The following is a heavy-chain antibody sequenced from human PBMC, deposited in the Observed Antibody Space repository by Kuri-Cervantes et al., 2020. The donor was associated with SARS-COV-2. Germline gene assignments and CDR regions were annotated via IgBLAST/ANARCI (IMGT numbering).Heavy chain of an antibody. J-gene: IGHJ2*01. D-gene: IGHD2-21*02. CDR1: GGTFSSYT. V-gene: IGHV1-69*02. CDR2: IIPILGIA. Sequence: SVKVSCKASGGTFSSYTISWVRQAPGQGLEWMGRIIPILGIANYAQKFQGRVTITADKSTSAAYMELSSLRSEDTAVYYCARHPLSYCGGDCSSPSWYFDLWGRGTLVTVSS. CDR3: ARHPLSYCGGDCSSPSWYFDL.